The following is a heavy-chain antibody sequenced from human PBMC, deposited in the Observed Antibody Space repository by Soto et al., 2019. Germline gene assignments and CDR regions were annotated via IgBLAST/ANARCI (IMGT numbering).Heavy chain of an antibody. CDR2: ISSSSSYI. D-gene: IGHD3-22*01. V-gene: IGHV3-21*01. CDR1: GFTFSSYS. J-gene: IGHJ4*02. Sequence: GGSLRLSCAASGFTFSSYSMNWVRQAPGKGLEWVSSISSSSSYIYYADSVKGRFTISRDNAKNSLYLQMNSLRAEDTAVYYCARTGGYTYYYDSSGHRRYFDYWGQGTLVTSPQ. CDR3: ARTGGYTYYYDSSGHRRYFDY.